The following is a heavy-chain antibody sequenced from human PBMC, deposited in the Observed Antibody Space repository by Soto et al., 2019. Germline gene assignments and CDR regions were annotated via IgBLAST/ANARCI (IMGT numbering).Heavy chain of an antibody. Sequence: GGSLRLSCAASGFTFSTYSMNWVRQAPGKGLEWVSYISSGSATIYYADSVKGRFTISRDNAKNSLYLQMNSLRAEDTAVYYCARVLLTYYYDSSGYNDLWGQGTLVTVSS. J-gene: IGHJ5*02. CDR1: GFTFSTYS. V-gene: IGHV3-48*04. CDR2: ISSGSATI. CDR3: ARVLLTYYYDSSGYNDL. D-gene: IGHD3-22*01.